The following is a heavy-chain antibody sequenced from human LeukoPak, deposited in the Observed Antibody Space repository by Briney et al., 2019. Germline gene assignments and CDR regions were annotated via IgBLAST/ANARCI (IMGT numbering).Heavy chain of an antibody. D-gene: IGHD3-10*01. CDR3: AREFQLLWFGDRTDAFDI. Sequence: ASVKVSCKASGYTFTSYAMNWVRQAPGQGLEWMGWINTSTGNPTYAQGFTGRFVFSLDTSVSTAYLQISSLKAEDTAVYYCAREFQLLWFGDRTDAFDIWGQGTMVTVSS. CDR2: INTSTGNP. V-gene: IGHV7-4-1*02. J-gene: IGHJ3*02. CDR1: GYTFTSYA.